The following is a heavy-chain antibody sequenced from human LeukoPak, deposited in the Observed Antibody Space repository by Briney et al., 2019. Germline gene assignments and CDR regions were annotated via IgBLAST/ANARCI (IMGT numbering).Heavy chain of an antibody. CDR1: GASISSYY. CDR3: ARGYDFWSGQNWFDP. Sequence: SETLSLTCTVSGASISSYYWSWIRQPPGKGLVWIGFIYYSGSTNYNPSLKSRVTMSLDTSKNQFPLKLTSVIAADTAVYYCARGYDFWSGQNWFDPWGQGTLVTVPS. D-gene: IGHD3-3*01. J-gene: IGHJ5*02. V-gene: IGHV4-59*01. CDR2: IYYSGST.